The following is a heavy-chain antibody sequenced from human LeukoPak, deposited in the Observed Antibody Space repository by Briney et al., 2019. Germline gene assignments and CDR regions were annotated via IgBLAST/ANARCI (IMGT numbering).Heavy chain of an antibody. D-gene: IGHD3-9*01. CDR1: GFTFSSYS. CDR3: ARSQFRYYDILTGYYLDY. CDR2: ISSSSSTI. J-gene: IGHJ4*02. Sequence: PGGSLRLSCAASGFTFSSYSMNWVRQAPGKGLEWVSYISSSSSTIYYADSVKGRFTISRDNAKNSLYLQMNSLRAEDTAVYYCARSQFRYYDILTGYYLDYWGQGTLVTVSS. V-gene: IGHV3-48*01.